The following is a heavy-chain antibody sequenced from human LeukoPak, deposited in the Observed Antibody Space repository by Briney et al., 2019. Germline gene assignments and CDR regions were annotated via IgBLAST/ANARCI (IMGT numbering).Heavy chain of an antibody. Sequence: SETLSLTCNVSGYSISSGYYWSWIRQTAGKGLEWIGRIHVTGRTDYNPSLKSRVTVSLDTAKNQYSLQLSSVSAADTAIYYCARGHTGQNWFDPWGQGTLVTVSS. CDR1: GYSISSGYY. CDR3: ARGHTGQNWFDP. D-gene: IGHD2-8*02. V-gene: IGHV4-38-2*02. CDR2: IHVTGRT. J-gene: IGHJ5*02.